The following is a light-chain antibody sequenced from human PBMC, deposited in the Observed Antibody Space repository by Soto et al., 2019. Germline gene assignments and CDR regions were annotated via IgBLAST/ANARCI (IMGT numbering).Light chain of an antibody. CDR1: ESVLYSSNNKNY. V-gene: IGKV4-1*01. J-gene: IGKJ4*01. CDR3: QQYDATPSPS. Sequence: DIVMTQSPDSLAVSLGERATINCKSSESVLYSSNNKNYLAWYQQKPGQPPKLLIYWASTRESGVPDRFSGSGSETDFNLTISSLQAEDVAVYHCQQYDATPSPSFGGGTKVEIK. CDR2: WAS.